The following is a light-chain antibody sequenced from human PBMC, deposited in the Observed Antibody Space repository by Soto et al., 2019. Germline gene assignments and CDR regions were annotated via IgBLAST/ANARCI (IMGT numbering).Light chain of an antibody. CDR2: AAS. J-gene: IGKJ1*01. Sequence: DIQMTQSPSSLSASVRDRVTITCRASQSISSSLKWYQQKPGKAPKLLIYAASRLQSGVPSRFSGSGSGTEFTLTISSLQPEDFATYYCQQSYSTPRTFGQGTKVEIK. CDR3: QQSYSTPRT. CDR1: QSISSS. V-gene: IGKV1-39*01.